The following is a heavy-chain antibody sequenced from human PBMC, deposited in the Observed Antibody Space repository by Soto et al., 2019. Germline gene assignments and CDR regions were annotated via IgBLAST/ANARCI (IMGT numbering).Heavy chain of an antibody. D-gene: IGHD3-9*01. J-gene: IGHJ4*02. CDR2: IHYTGTT. CDR1: GYSITSHSYY. V-gene: IGHV4-39*01. Sequence: SETLSLTCTLIGYSITSHSYYCGWIRQSPWTEMQWIGTIHYTGTTSYNPSLQGRATIAIDGSKNQMFLKLISVTAADTAVYYCARVLGGKGNPYFVGFDSWGQGTEFPVSS. CDR3: ARVLGGKGNPYFVGFDS.